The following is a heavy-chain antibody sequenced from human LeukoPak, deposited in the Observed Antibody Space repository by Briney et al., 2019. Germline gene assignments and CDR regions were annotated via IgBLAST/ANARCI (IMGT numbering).Heavy chain of an antibody. J-gene: IGHJ4*02. Sequence: ASVKVSCKASGYTFTSYDINWVRQAPGQGLEWMGWINPNSGGTNFAPKFQGRVTMTRDTSISTAYVELSRLRSDDTAVYYCARDFPYYYDSSGYPYWGQGTLVTVSS. CDR3: ARDFPYYYDSSGYPY. CDR1: GYTFTSYD. V-gene: IGHV1-2*02. D-gene: IGHD3-22*01. CDR2: INPNSGGT.